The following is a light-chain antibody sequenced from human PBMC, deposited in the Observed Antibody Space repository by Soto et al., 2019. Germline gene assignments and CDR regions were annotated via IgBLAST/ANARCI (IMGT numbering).Light chain of an antibody. V-gene: IGKV3-15*01. J-gene: IGKJ2*01. CDR2: GAS. CDR1: QSVSSN. CDR3: QQYNNWPYT. Sequence: EILMTQSPATLAVSPGERVALSCRASQSVSSNFAWYQQKPGQAPRLLIYGASSRATGTPARFSGSGSGTEFTLTISSLQSEDFAVYYCQQYNNWPYTFGLGTKLEMK.